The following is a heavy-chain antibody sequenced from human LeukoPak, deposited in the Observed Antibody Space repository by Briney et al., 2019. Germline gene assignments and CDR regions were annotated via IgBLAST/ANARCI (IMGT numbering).Heavy chain of an antibody. CDR1: GYRFTTYW. CDR2: IYPGDSDT. Sequence: GESLKISCKGSGYRFTTYWIGWVRQMPGKGLEWMGIIYPGDSDTRYSPSFQGQVTFSVDKSISTAYLQWSSLKASDTAMYYCAKSHRNSYGFDYWGQGTLVTVSS. V-gene: IGHV5-51*01. D-gene: IGHD5-18*01. CDR3: AKSHRNSYGFDY. J-gene: IGHJ4*02.